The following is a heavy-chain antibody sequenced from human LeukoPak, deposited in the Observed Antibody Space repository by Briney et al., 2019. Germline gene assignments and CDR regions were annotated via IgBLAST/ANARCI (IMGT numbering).Heavy chain of an antibody. CDR3: ARGDDFSGDH. CDR1: GFTFTNFR. D-gene: IGHD1-1*01. J-gene: IGHJ4*02. CDR2: IHPEGNEK. V-gene: IGHV3-7*04. Sequence: GGSLRLSCAVSGFTFTNFRMSWVRQAPGRGLEWVANIHPEGNEKYHVESVKGRFTISRDNAKNLLFLQMNGLRVEDTAVYYCARGDDFSGDHWGQGTLVTVSS.